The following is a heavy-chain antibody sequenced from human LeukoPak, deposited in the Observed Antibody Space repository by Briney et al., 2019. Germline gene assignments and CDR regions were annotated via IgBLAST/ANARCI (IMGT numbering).Heavy chain of an antibody. CDR3: AKGKGISYFDL. CDR2: ISWDGGSA. CDR1: GFTFDDYT. Sequence: GGSLRLSCAASGFTFDDYTMHWVRQAPGKGLEWVSLISWDGGSAYYADSVKGRFTISRDNSKNSLYLQMNSLRTEDTALYYCAKGKGISYFDLWGRGTLVTVSS. V-gene: IGHV3-43*01. J-gene: IGHJ2*01. D-gene: IGHD3-3*01.